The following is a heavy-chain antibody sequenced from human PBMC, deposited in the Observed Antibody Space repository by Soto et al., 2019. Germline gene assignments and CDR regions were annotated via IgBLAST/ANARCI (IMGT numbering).Heavy chain of an antibody. CDR2: FSGSSGNT. CDR1: GFSISTYG. D-gene: IGHD1-1*01. J-gene: IGHJ5*02. CDR3: RGWNGYGDP. V-gene: IGHV3-23*01. Sequence: EVQLLESGGGLAQPGGSLRLSCAASGFSISTYGVTWVRQAPGKGLEWVSGFSGSSGNTYYADSVKGRFTISRDNSKNRVYLKMNPRKAEAPAVYNCRGWNGYGDPWGKGTWVTVSS.